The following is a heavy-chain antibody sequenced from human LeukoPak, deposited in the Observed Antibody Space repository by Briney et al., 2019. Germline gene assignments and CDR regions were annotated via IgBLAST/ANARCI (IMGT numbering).Heavy chain of an antibody. CDR2: IYYSGST. Sequence: SETLSLTCAVYGGSFSGYYWSWIRQPPGKGLEWIGYIYYSGSTNYNPSLKSRVTISVDTSKNQFSLKLSSVTAADTAVYYCARGELAAALGYWGQGTLVTVSS. CDR3: ARGELAAALGY. J-gene: IGHJ4*02. V-gene: IGHV4-59*01. D-gene: IGHD6-13*01. CDR1: GGSFSGYY.